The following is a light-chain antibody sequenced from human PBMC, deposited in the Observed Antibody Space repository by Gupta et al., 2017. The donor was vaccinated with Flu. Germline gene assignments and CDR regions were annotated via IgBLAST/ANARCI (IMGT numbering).Light chain of an antibody. CDR1: TGPVIWSHY. V-gene: IGLV7-46*01. Sequence: QPVVTQEPSLTVSPGGTVTLTCASSTGPVIWSHYPYWFQQKPGQAPRTMIYDTSKKQSSTPARFSGSLRGGKAALTLSGAQPEDEADYYCLLSYGGPRVFGRGTKLTVL. J-gene: IGLJ3*02. CDR3: LLSYGGPRV. CDR2: DTS.